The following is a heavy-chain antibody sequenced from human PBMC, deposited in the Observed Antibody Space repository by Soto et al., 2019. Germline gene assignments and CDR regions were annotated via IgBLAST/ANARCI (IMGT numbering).Heavy chain of an antibody. Sequence: SGGEVKKPGASVKVSCQASGYTFSDYAISWVRQAPGQGLEWMGWISASTRNTDQAQNFQGRVIMTLDTSTNTAYMELRSQRSDDTAVYYCVRCYCSVGSCYACWHFDLWGRGTLVTVSS. V-gene: IGHV1-18*01. CDR2: ISASTRNT. CDR3: VRCYCSVGSCYACWHFDL. CDR1: GYTFSDYA. J-gene: IGHJ2*01. D-gene: IGHD2-15*01.